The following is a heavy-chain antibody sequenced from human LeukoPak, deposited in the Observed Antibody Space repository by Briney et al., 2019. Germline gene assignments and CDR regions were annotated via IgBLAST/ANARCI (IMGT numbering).Heavy chain of an antibody. Sequence: PGGSLRLSCAASGFTFSSYWMSWVRQAPGKGLEWVANIKQDGSEKYYVDSVKGRFTISRDNAKSSLYLQMNSLRAEDTAVYYCARDQYYYDSSGYYTDAFDIWGQGTMVTVSS. V-gene: IGHV3-7*01. CDR1: GFTFSSYW. J-gene: IGHJ3*02. CDR2: IKQDGSEK. CDR3: ARDQYYYDSSGYYTDAFDI. D-gene: IGHD3-22*01.